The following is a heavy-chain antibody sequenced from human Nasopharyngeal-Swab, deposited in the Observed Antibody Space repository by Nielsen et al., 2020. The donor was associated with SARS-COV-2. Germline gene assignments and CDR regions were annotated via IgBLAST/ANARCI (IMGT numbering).Heavy chain of an antibody. CDR2: INAGNGNT. CDR3: AREDIVVVPAGHYYYYGMDV. Sequence: ASVKVSCKASGYTFTSYAVHWVRQAPGQRLEWMGWINAGNGNTKYSQKFQGRVTITRDTSASTAYMELSSLRFEDTAVYYCAREDIVVVPAGHYYYYGMDVWGQGTTVTVSS. J-gene: IGHJ6*02. V-gene: IGHV1-3*01. CDR1: GYTFTSYA. D-gene: IGHD2-2*01.